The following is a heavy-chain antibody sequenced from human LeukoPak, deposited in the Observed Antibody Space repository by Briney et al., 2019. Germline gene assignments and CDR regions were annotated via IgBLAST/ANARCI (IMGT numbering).Heavy chain of an antibody. J-gene: IGHJ4*02. CDR3: ARDPFSSSWYPDY. CDR1: GFTFSSYW. V-gene: IGHV3-7*04. CDR2: IKQDGSEK. Sequence: GGSLRLSCAASGFTFSSYWMSWVRQAPGKGLEWVANIKQDGSEKYYVDSVKGRFTISRDNAKNSLYLQMNSLRAEDTAVYYCARDPFSSSWYPDYWGQGTLVPVSS. D-gene: IGHD6-13*01.